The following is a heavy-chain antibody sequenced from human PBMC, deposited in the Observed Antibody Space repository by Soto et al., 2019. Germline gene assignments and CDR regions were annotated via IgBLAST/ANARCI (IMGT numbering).Heavy chain of an antibody. CDR1: GGTFSSYA. Sequence: ASVKVSCKASGGTFSSYAISWLRQAPGQGLEWMGGIIPIFGTANYAQKFQGRVTITADESTSTAYMELSSLRSEDTAVYYCAGSGSYYSPGDLPAIIDVWGQGTTVTVSS. V-gene: IGHV1-69*13. D-gene: IGHD3-10*01. J-gene: IGHJ6*02. CDR2: IIPIFGTA. CDR3: AGSGSYYSPGDLPAIIDV.